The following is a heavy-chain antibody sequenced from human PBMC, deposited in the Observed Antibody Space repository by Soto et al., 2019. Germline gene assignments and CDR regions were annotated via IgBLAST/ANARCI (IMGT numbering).Heavy chain of an antibody. D-gene: IGHD2-2*01. J-gene: IGHJ6*02. V-gene: IGHV4-4*02. CDR3: ARRVLYCSSTSCRPHTMDV. CDR1: GGSISSSNW. Sequence: SETLSLTCAVSGGSISSSNWWSWVRQPPGKGLEWIGEIYHSGSTNYNPSLKSRVTISVDTSKNQFSLKLSSVTAADTAVYYCARRVLYCSSTSCRPHTMDVWGQGTTVTVSS. CDR2: IYHSGST.